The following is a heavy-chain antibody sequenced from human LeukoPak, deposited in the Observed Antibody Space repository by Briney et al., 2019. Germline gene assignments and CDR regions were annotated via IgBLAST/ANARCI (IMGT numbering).Heavy chain of an antibody. Sequence: SVKVSCKASGYTFTSYDINWVRQATGQGLEWMGGIIPIFGTANYAQKFQGRVTITADKSTSTAYMELSSLRSEDTAVYYCARLVRGVTLYMDVWGKGTTVTVSS. CDR1: GYTFTSYD. J-gene: IGHJ6*03. D-gene: IGHD3-10*01. V-gene: IGHV1-69*06. CDR3: ARLVRGVTLYMDV. CDR2: IIPIFGTA.